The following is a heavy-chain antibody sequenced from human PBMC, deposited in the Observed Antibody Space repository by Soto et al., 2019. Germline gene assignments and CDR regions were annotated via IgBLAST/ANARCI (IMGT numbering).Heavy chain of an antibody. V-gene: IGHV1-46*01. Sequence: QVQLVQSGAEVKKPGASVRISCTASGYPFTTYYIHWVRQAPGQGLEWLGFINPSDGSTTYAPKFQGRVIMTRDTSTSTVDMEVSSLRYEDTAIYYCAREMYTRSGSPFDYWGQRTLVTVSS. D-gene: IGHD1-26*01. CDR1: GYPFTTYY. CDR2: INPSDGST. J-gene: IGHJ4*02. CDR3: AREMYTRSGSPFDY.